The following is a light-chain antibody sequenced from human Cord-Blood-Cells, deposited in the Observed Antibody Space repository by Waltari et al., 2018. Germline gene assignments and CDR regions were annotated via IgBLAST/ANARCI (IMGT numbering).Light chain of an antibody. CDR1: QSVSSN. J-gene: IGKJ1*01. V-gene: IGKV3-15*01. CDR2: GAS. Sequence: EIEMTQSPATLSVSSGERATLSCRASQSVSSNLAWYQQKPGQAPRLLIYGASTRATGIPARFSGSGSGTEFTLTISSLQSEDFAVYYCQHRKTFGQGTKVEIK. CDR3: QHRKT.